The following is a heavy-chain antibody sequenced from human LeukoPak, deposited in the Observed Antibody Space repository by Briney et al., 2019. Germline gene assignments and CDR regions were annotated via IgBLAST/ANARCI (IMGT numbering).Heavy chain of an antibody. D-gene: IGHD3-22*01. V-gene: IGHV4-4*07. CDR2: IYASGST. J-gene: IGHJ4*02. CDR1: GASISSSY. Sequence: SGTLSLTCTISGASISSSYRSWIRQSAGKGLELIGLIYASGSTKYNPSLKSRVTMSVDTSENQFSLNLSSVTAADTAVYYCARDPYDGSVYHGPRDYWGQGTLVTVSS. CDR3: ARDPYDGSVYHGPRDY.